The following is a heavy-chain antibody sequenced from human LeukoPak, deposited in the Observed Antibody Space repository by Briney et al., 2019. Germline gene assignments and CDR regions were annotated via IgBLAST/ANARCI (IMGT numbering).Heavy chain of an antibody. D-gene: IGHD6-6*01. CDR2: IYYSGTTY. CDR1: GGSISSGTYY. J-gene: IGHJ3*02. V-gene: IGHV4-39*01. Sequence: SETLSLTCTVSGGSISSGTYYWGWIRQPPEKGLEWIGTIYYSGTTYYYNPSLRSRVTISLDKSKNQFSLKLRSVTATDTAAYYCARYSSSDAFDIWGQGTMVTVSS. CDR3: ARYSSSDAFDI.